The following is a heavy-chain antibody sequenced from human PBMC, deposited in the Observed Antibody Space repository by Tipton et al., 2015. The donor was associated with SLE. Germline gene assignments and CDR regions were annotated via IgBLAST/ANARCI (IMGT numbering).Heavy chain of an antibody. D-gene: IGHD6-13*01. CDR1: GRSFIGSY. CDR2: IDHSGVT. J-gene: IGHJ2*01. V-gene: IGHV4-34*01. CDR3: TRAEFSSNWYMYWHFDL. Sequence: TLSLTCAVYGRSFIGSYWTWIRQPPGKGLEWIGDIDHSGVTHYNPSLKGRVTISRDTSGNQFSLNLSSVTASDTAVYFCTRAEFSSNWYMYWHFDLWGRGTLVTVSS.